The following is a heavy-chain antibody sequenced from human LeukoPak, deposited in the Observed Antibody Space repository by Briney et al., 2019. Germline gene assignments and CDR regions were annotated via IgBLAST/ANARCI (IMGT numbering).Heavy chain of an antibody. CDR2: IYTTGTT. CDR3: GRQGYTASYYFVDY. Sequence: SETLSLTCTVSGGSIYSYYLGWVRQPAGTGLGWIGRIYTTGTTNYSPSLKRRLTMSLDTSRNQFSLKLCSVTAADTAVYYCGRQGYTASYYFVDYWSQGTLVTVSS. J-gene: IGHJ4*02. D-gene: IGHD3-10*01. V-gene: IGHV4-4*07. CDR1: GGSIYSYY.